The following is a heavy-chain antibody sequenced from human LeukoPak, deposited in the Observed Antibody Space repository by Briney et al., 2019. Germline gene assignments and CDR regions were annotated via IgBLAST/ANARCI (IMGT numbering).Heavy chain of an antibody. CDR2: ISYDGSNK. Sequence: GGSLRLSCAASGFTFSSYSMNWVRQAPGKGLEWVAVISYDGSNKYYADSVKGRFTISRDNSKNTLCLQMNSLRAEDTAVYYCARDELPFAFDIWGQGTMVTVSS. CDR3: ARDELPFAFDI. CDR1: GFTFSSYS. J-gene: IGHJ3*02. V-gene: IGHV3-30*03. D-gene: IGHD3-10*01.